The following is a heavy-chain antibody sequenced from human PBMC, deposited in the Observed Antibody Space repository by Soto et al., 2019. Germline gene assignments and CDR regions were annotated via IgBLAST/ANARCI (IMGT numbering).Heavy chain of an antibody. D-gene: IGHD3-10*01. CDR1: GYNFTNYY. Sequence: ASVKVSCKASGYNFTNYYMHWVRQAPGQGLEWIGRIIPSGGATNYAEKFRYRVTMTRDTSTSTVYMELSSLRSDDTAVYYCARDQGFHTFDHWGQGTLVTVSS. CDR3: ARDQGFHTFDH. J-gene: IGHJ4*02. CDR2: IIPSGGAT. V-gene: IGHV1-46*01.